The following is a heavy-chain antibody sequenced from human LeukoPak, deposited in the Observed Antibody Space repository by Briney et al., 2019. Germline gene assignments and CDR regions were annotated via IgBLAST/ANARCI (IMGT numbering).Heavy chain of an antibody. Sequence: ASVKVSCKASGYTFTTYDINWVRQATGQGLEWMGWMNPNSGNAGYAQKFQGRVTMTRDISINTAYMELSGLGYEDTAVYYCARHTAVLPGDYWGQGTLVTVSS. J-gene: IGHJ4*02. V-gene: IGHV1-8*01. CDR1: GYTFTTYD. CDR2: MNPNSGNA. CDR3: ARHTAVLPGDY. D-gene: IGHD5-18*01.